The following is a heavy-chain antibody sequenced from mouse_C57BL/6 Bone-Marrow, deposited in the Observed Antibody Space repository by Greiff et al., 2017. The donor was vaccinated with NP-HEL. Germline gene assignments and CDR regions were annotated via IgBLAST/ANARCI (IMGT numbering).Heavy chain of an antibody. CDR1: GYTFTSYW. J-gene: IGHJ1*03. V-gene: IGHV1-69*01. D-gene: IGHD1-1*01. Sequence: QVQLQQSGAELVMPGASVKLSCKASGYTFTSYWMHWVKQRPGQGLEWIGEIDPSDSYTNYNQKFKGKSTLTVDKSSSTAYMQLSSLTSEDSAVYYWARYYYGSSSHWYFDVWGTGTTVTVAS. CDR3: ARYYYGSSSHWYFDV. CDR2: IDPSDSYT.